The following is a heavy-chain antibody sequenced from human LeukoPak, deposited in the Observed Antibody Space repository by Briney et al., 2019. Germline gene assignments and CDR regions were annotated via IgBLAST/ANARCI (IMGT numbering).Heavy chain of an antibody. Sequence: ASVKVSCKASGYTFTSYAMHWVRQAPGQRLEWMGWINAGNGNTKYSQKFQGRVTITRDTSASTAYMELSGLRSDDTAVYYCARRPDYDFWSGYSPLAFDIWGQGTMVTVSS. CDR1: GYTFTSYA. CDR3: ARRPDYDFWSGYSPLAFDI. CDR2: INAGNGNT. V-gene: IGHV1-3*01. J-gene: IGHJ3*02. D-gene: IGHD3-3*01.